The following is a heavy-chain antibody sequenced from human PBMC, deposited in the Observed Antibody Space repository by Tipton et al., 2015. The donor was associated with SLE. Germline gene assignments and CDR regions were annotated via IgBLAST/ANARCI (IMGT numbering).Heavy chain of an antibody. CDR3: ATSLNYYDSSGPVA. Sequence: LRLSCEASGFTFSRHSMNWVRQAPGKGLEWIGRIYTSGSTNYNPSLKSRVTMSVDTSKNQFSLKLSSVTAADTAVYYCATSLNYYDSSGPVAWGQGTMVTVSS. CDR2: IYTSGST. J-gene: IGHJ3*01. V-gene: IGHV4-59*10. D-gene: IGHD3-22*01. CDR1: GFTFSRHS.